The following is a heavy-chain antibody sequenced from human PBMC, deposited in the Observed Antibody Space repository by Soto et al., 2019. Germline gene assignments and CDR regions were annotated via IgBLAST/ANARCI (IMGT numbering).Heavy chain of an antibody. CDR1: GVNIISGCYY. D-gene: IGHD3-22*01. CDR2: IYYSGST. CDR3: AREYYYDSSGFDY. J-gene: IGHJ4*02. V-gene: IGHV4-31*03. Sequence: TKSLTCTVSGVNIISGCYYWTWKRKHPQKGLEWIGHIYYSGSTYYNPSLKSRVTVSVDTSKNQFSLKLSSVTAADTAVYYCAREYYYDSSGFDYWGQGTLVTVSS.